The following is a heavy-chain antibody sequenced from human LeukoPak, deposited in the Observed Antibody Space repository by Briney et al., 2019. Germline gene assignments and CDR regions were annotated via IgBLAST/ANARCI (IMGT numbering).Heavy chain of an antibody. CDR2: ISSSSSSYI. CDR3: ARASYYYGSGSAFPV. V-gene: IGHV3-21*01. Sequence: PGGSLRLSCAASGFTFSSYSMNWVRQAPGKGLEWVSSISSSSSSYIYYADSVKGRFTISRDNAKNSLYLQMNSLRAEDTAVYYCARASYYYGSGSAFPVWGQGTLVTVSS. J-gene: IGHJ4*02. D-gene: IGHD3-10*01. CDR1: GFTFSSYS.